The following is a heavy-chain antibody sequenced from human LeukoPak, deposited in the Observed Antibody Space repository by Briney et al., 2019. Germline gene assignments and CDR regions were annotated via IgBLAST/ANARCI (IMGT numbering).Heavy chain of an antibody. CDR3: AREPYRSSWYYFDY. CDR2: ISGSGGST. J-gene: IGHJ4*02. Sequence: PGGSLGLSCAASGFTFSSYAMSWVRQAPGKGLEWVAAISGSGGSTYYADSVKGRFTISRDNSKNTLYLQMNSLRAEDTAVYYCAREPYRSSWYYFDYWGQGTLVTVSS. V-gene: IGHV3-23*01. CDR1: GFTFSSYA. D-gene: IGHD6-13*01.